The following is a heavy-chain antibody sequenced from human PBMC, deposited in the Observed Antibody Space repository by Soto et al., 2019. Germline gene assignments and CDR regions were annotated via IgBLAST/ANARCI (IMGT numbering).Heavy chain of an antibody. Sequence: ASVKVSCNASGYTFTGSDMHWVRQAPGHGLERMGWSQPVNGGTNCQQSCQGRVTMTRDTSISTCHMELTRVISDDTAVYYCARTQGAVTSLECLHFWGKGTRV. D-gene: IGHD4-17*01. CDR3: ARTQGAVTSLECLHF. CDR2: SQPVNGGT. CDR1: GYTFTGSD. J-gene: IGHJ4*02. V-gene: IGHV1-2*02.